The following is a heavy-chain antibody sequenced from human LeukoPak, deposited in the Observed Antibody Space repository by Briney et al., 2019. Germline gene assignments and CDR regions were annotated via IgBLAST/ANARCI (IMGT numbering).Heavy chain of an antibody. V-gene: IGHV3-7*03. Sequence: GGSLRLSCVVSRLTFSGYWMRWVRQAPGKGLEWVAAINKDGSEKRYVDSVEGRFTISRDNARNSVYLQMTSLGAEDTAVYYCATYTQHFGAPGGADYWGLGAPVTVSS. D-gene: IGHD2-8*02. CDR2: INKDGSEK. CDR1: RLTFSGYW. CDR3: ATYTQHFGAPGGADY. J-gene: IGHJ4*02.